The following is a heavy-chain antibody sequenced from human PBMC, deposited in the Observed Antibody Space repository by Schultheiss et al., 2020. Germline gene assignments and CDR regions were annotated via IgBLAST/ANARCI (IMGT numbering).Heavy chain of an antibody. CDR1: GFIFSDVW. V-gene: IGHV3-15*01. D-gene: IGHD3-10*01. J-gene: IGHJ4*02. Sequence: GGSLRLSCAGSGFIFSDVWMSWVRQAPGKGLEWVGRIKSKTDGGATDYAAPVKGRFSISRDDSKNSLYLHMNSLKIEDTAVYYCATRGSGFDYWGQGTQVTVSS. CDR3: ATRGSGFDY. CDR2: IKSKTDGGAT.